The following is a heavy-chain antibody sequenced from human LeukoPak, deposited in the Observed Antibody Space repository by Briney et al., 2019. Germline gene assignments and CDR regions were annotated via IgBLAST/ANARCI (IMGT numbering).Heavy chain of an antibody. Sequence: ASVKVSCKVSGNSLIYLSMHWVRQAPGQGLEWMGWINPNSGGTNYAQKFQGRVTMTRDTSISTAYMELSRLRSDDTAVYYCARAFALGGAMVTSYWFDPWGQGTLVTVSS. CDR3: ARAFALGGAMVTSYWFDP. V-gene: IGHV1-2*02. J-gene: IGHJ5*02. CDR2: INPNSGGT. CDR1: GNSLIYLS. D-gene: IGHD5-18*01.